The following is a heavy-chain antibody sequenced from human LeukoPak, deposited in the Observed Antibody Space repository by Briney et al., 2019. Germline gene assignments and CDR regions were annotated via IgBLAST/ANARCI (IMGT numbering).Heavy chain of an antibody. J-gene: IGHJ4*02. D-gene: IGHD1-26*01. CDR1: GFTFSNYA. Sequence: PGGSLRLSCAASGFTFSNYAMSWVRQAPGKGLEWVSDISGGGGASYYADSVKGRFTISRDNSKNTLYLQMNSLRAEDTAVYYCARGSRSPSGTYHYYFDYWGQGTLVTVSS. CDR3: ARGSRSPSGTYHYYFDY. V-gene: IGHV3-23*01. CDR2: ISGGGGAS.